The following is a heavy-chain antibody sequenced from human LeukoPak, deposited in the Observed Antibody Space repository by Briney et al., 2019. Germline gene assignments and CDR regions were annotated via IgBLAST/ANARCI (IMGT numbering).Heavy chain of an antibody. D-gene: IGHD3-9*01. V-gene: IGHV4-4*07. CDR2: IYTSGST. J-gene: IGHJ5*02. CDR3: ARGVDVLRYFDWLFMDWFDP. Sequence: SDTLSLTHTVSGGPIHSYYWSWMRQPAGKGLEWIGRIYTSGSTNYNPSLKSRVTMSVDTSKNQFSLKLSSVTAADTAVYYCARGVDVLRYFDWLFMDWFDPWRQGTLVTVSS. CDR1: GGPIHSYY.